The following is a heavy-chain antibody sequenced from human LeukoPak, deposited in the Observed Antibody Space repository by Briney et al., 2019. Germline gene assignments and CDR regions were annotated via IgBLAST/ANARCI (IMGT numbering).Heavy chain of an antibody. V-gene: IGHV4-59*12. CDR3: AREGWAAAWFDY. J-gene: IGHJ4*02. CDR2: IYYSGST. Sequence: PSETLSLTCTVSGGSISSYYWSWIRQPPGKGLEWIGYIYYSGSTYYNPSLKSRVTISVDTSKNQFSLKLSSVTAADTAVYYCAREGWAAAWFDYWGQGTLVTVSS. D-gene: IGHD6-13*01. CDR1: GGSISSYY.